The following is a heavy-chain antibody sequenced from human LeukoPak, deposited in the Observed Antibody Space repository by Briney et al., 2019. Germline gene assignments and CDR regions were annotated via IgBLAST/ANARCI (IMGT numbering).Heavy chain of an antibody. V-gene: IGHV1-69*13. Sequence: ASVKVSCKASGGTFSSYDISWVRQAPGQGLEWMGGIIPIFGTANYAQKFQGRVTITADESTSTAYMELSSLRSEDTAVYYCARSKDSSGSVDYWGQGTLVTVSS. CDR1: GGTFSSYD. J-gene: IGHJ4*02. CDR2: IIPIFGTA. CDR3: ARSKDSSGSVDY. D-gene: IGHD3-22*01.